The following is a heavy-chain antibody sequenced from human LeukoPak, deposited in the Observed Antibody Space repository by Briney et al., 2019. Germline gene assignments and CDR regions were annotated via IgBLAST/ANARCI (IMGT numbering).Heavy chain of an antibody. D-gene: IGHD3-3*01. CDR2: IYTSGST. V-gene: IGHV4-61*02. CDR1: GGAISSGRYY. Sequence: PSQTLSLTCTVSGGAISSGRYYWSWIRQPAGKGLELIGRIYTSGSTNYNPSLKIRVTISVDTTKNQFSLKLSSVTAADTAVYYCAGDYDFWSGYPHAYDAFDIWGQGTMVTVSS. CDR3: AGDYDFWSGYPHAYDAFDI. J-gene: IGHJ3*02.